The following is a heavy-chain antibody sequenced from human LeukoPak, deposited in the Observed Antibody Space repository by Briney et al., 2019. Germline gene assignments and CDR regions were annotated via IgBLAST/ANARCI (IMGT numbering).Heavy chain of an antibody. V-gene: IGHV1-2*02. J-gene: IGHJ4*02. CDR1: GYTFTGYY. D-gene: IGHD4-17*01. Sequence: VSVKVSCKASGYTFTGYYMHWVRQAPGQGLEWMGWINPNSGGTNYAQKFQGRVTMTRDTSISTAYMELSRLRSDDTAVYYCARGGMTTMTTLLSYWGQGSLVTVSS. CDR2: INPNSGGT. CDR3: ARGGMTTMTTLLSY.